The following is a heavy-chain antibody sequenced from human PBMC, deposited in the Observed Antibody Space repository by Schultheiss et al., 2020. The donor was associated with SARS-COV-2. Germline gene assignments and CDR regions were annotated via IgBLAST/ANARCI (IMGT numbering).Heavy chain of an antibody. CDR2: ISGSGGST. J-gene: IGHJ4*02. CDR1: GFTFSSYW. CDR3: TTLQWLGDFDY. V-gene: IGHV3-23*01. Sequence: GGSLRLSCAASGFTFSSYWMSWVRQAPGKGLEWVSLISGSGGSTYYADSVKGRFTISRDNSKNTLYLQMNSLRAEDTAVYYCTTLQWLGDFDYWGQGTLVTVSS. D-gene: IGHD6-19*01.